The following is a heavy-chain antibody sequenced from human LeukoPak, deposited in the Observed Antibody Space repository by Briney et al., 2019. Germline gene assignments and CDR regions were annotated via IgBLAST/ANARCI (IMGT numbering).Heavy chain of an antibody. D-gene: IGHD1-26*01. Sequence: PGGSLRLSCAASGFTFSSYAMHWVRQAPGKGLEWVAAISYDGSNKYYADSVKGRFTISRDNSKNTLYLQMNSLRAEDTAVYYCARAWGVGALYYYYYMDVWGKGTTVTVSS. CDR3: ARAWGVGALYYYYYMDV. CDR2: ISYDGSNK. V-gene: IGHV3-30-3*01. CDR1: GFTFSSYA. J-gene: IGHJ6*03.